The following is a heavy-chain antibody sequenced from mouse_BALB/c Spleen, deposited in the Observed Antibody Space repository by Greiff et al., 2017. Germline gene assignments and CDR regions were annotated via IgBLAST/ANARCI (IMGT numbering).Heavy chain of an antibody. CDR1: GYTFTDYA. CDR2: ISTYYGDA. Sequence: QVQLKESGAELVRPGVSVKISCKGSGYTFTDYAMHWVKQSHAKSLEWIGVISTYYGDASYNQKFKGKATMTVDKSSSTAYMERARLTSEDSAIYYCARRGYGSSYAMDYWGQGTSVTVSS. D-gene: IGHD1-1*01. CDR3: ARRGYGSSYAMDY. V-gene: IGHV1S137*01. J-gene: IGHJ4*01.